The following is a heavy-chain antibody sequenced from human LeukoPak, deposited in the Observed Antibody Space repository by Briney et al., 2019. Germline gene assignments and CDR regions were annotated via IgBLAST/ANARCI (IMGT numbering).Heavy chain of an antibody. CDR3: ARLPSSRYSYGRSWFDP. CDR2: ISSSSSYI. V-gene: IGHV3-21*01. Sequence: GGSLRLSCAASGFTFSSYSMNWVRQAPGKGLEWVSSISSSSSYIYYADSVKGRFTISRDNAKNSLYLQMNSLRAEDTAVYYCARLPSSRYSYGRSWFDPWGQGTLVTVSS. CDR1: GFTFSSYS. D-gene: IGHD5-18*01. J-gene: IGHJ5*02.